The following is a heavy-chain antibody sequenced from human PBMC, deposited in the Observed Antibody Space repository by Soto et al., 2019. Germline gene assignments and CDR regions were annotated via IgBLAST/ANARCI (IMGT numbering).Heavy chain of an antibody. J-gene: IGHJ5*02. Sequence: QVHLVESGGGVVQPGRSLRLSCVASGFTFDTYGIHWVRQAPGKGLQWVALISYEGSNTYYADSVRGRFTISRDNSKNTLYLQMHSLRGEDTAVYYCTRWNGYGDLWGQGTLVTVSS. D-gene: IGHD1-1*01. CDR3: TRWNGYGDL. CDR1: GFTFDTYG. CDR2: ISYEGSNT. V-gene: IGHV3-30-3*01.